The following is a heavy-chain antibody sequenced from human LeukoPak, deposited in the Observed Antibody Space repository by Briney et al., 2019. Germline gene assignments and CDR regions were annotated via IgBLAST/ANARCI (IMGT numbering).Heavy chain of an antibody. V-gene: IGHV3-23*01. Sequence: PGGSLRLSCAASGFTFNNYAMSWVRQAPGRGLEWVSTITDRGGRSNYADSVKGRFTISRDNSKKTLYLQMNSLRAEDTAVYYCARDGGIWYFDYWGQGTLVTVSS. D-gene: IGHD3-16*01. CDR1: GFTFNNYA. CDR2: ITDRGGRS. CDR3: ARDGGIWYFDY. J-gene: IGHJ4*02.